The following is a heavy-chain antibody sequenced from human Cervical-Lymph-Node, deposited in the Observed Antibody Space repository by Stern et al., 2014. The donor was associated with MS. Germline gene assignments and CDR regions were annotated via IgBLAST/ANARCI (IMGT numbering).Heavy chain of an antibody. CDR2: ITPIFNSA. CDR3: AREVGSLAMDV. CDR1: GDTFTDYA. D-gene: IGHD1-1*01. Sequence: VQLVESGAEVKKPGSSVKVSCKASGDTFTDYAISWVRQATGQGPEWMGGITPIFNSADYAQKFQGRLTITADKSRSTAYMELSSLTSEDTAVYYCAREVGSLAMDVWGQGTTVIVSS. V-gene: IGHV1-69*06. J-gene: IGHJ6*01.